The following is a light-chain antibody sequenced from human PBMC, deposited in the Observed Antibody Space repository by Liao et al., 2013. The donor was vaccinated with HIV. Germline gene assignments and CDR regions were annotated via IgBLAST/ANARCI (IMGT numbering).Light chain of an antibody. Sequence: SYELTQPPSVSVAPGKTATVTCGGNNIGGKSVHWYQQKPGQAPVLVIYYDKDRPSGIPERFSGSNSGNTATLTISRVEAGDEADYYCQVWDTSGPHLVFGGGTKLAVL. CDR1: NIGGKS. J-gene: IGLJ2*01. CDR2: YDK. CDR3: QVWDTSGPHLV. V-gene: IGLV3-21*01.